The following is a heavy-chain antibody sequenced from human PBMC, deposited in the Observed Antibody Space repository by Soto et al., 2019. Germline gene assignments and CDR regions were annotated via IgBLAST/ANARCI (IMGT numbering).Heavy chain of an antibody. CDR2: IIPIFGTA. CDR1: GGTFSSYA. Sequence: ASVKVSCKASGGTFSSYAISWVRQAPGQGLEWMGGIIPIFGTANYAQKFQGRVTITADESTSTAYMELSSLRSEDTAVYYCAVTPGVYYGMDVWGPGTTVTVYS. J-gene: IGHJ6*02. CDR3: AVTPGVYYGMDV. D-gene: IGHD4-4*01. V-gene: IGHV1-69*13.